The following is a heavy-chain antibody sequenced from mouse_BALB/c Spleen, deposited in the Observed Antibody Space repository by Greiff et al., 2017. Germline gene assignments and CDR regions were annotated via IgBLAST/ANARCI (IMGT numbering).Heavy chain of an antibody. J-gene: IGHJ4*01. D-gene: IGHD1-1*01. CDR2: ISSGSSTI. V-gene: IGHV5-17*02. CDR3: ARRGSSYGAMDY. CDR1: GFTFSSFG. Sequence: EVMLVESGGGLVQPGGSRKLSCAASGFTFSSFGMHWVRQAPEKGLEWVAYISSGSSTIYYADTVKGRFTISRDNPKNTLFLQMTSLRSEDTAMYYCARRGSSYGAMDYWGQGTSVTVSS.